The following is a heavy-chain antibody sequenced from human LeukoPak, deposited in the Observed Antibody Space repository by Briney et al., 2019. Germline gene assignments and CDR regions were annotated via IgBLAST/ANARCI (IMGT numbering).Heavy chain of an antibody. CDR1: GFSLSTSGVG. J-gene: IGHJ4*02. V-gene: IGHV2-5*02. CDR2: IYWDDDK. Sequence: SGPTLVKPTQTLTLTCTFSGFSLSTSGVGVGWIRQPPGKALEWLALIYWDDDKRYSPSLKSRLTITKDTSKNQAVLTMTNMDPVDTATYYCTKYVYYYGSGSSEYFDYWGQGTLVTVSS. D-gene: IGHD3-10*01. CDR3: TKYVYYYGSGSSEYFDY.